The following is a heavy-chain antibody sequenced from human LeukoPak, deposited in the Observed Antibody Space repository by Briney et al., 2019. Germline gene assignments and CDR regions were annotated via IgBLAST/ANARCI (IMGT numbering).Heavy chain of an antibody. Sequence: GESLKISCKGSGYSFTSYWIGWVRQMPGKGLEWMGIIYPGDSDTRYSPSFQGQVTISADKSISTAYLQWSSLKASDTAMYYCARTYCSSTSCPGRYWFDPWGQGTLVTVSS. V-gene: IGHV5-51*01. D-gene: IGHD2-2*01. CDR1: GYSFTSYW. CDR3: ARTYCSSTSCPGRYWFDP. J-gene: IGHJ5*02. CDR2: IYPGDSDT.